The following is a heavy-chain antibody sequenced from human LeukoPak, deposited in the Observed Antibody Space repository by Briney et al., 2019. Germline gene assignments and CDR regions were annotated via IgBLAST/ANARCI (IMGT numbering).Heavy chain of an antibody. Sequence: GGSLRLSCAASGFTFSSYGMHWVRQAPGKGLEWVAFIRYDGSNKYYADSVKGRFTISRDNSKNTLYLQMNSLRAEDTAVYYCAKSGVRRLYYYYMDVWGKGTTVTVSS. J-gene: IGHJ6*03. CDR3: AKSGVRRLYYYYMDV. CDR1: GFTFSSYG. V-gene: IGHV3-30*02. CDR2: IRYDGSNK. D-gene: IGHD3-10*01.